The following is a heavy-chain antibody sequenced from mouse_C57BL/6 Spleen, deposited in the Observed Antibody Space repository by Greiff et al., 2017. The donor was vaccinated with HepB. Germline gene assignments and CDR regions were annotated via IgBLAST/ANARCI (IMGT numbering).Heavy chain of an antibody. CDR3: ARGGYYGSSSFAY. D-gene: IGHD1-1*01. J-gene: IGHJ3*01. V-gene: IGHV5-16*01. CDR2: INYDGSST. CDR1: GFTFSDYY. Sequence: EVQLQESEGGLVQPGSSMKLSCTASGFTFSDYYMAWVRQVPEKGLEWVANINYDGSSTYYLDSLKSRFIISRDNAKNILYLQMSSLKSKDTATYYCARGGYYGSSSFAYWGQGTLVTVSA.